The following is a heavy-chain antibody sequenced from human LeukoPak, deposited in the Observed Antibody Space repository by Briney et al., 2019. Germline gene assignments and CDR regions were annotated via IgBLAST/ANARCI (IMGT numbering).Heavy chain of an antibody. V-gene: IGHV3-23*01. J-gene: IGHJ3*02. CDR1: GFTFSSYA. D-gene: IGHD6-6*01. CDR3: AKVPLLIAARRGGGGDAFDI. Sequence: GGSLRLSCAASGFTFSSYAMSWVRQAPGKGLEWVSAISGSGGSTYYADSVKGRFTISRDNSKNTLYLQMNSLRAEDTAVYYCAKVPLLIAARRGGGGDAFDIWGQGTMVTVSS. CDR2: ISGSGGST.